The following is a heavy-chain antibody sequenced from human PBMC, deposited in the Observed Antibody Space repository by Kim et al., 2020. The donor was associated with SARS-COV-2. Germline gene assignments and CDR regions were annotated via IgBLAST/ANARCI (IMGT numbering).Heavy chain of an antibody. CDR1: GFTFSSYA. D-gene: IGHD3-22*01. CDR2: ISGSGGST. CDR3: AKASITMIVVAPDY. J-gene: IGHJ4*02. Sequence: GGSLRLSCAASGFTFSSYAMSWVRQAPGKGLAWVSAISGSGGSTYYADSVKGRFTIFRDNSKNTLFVQMNSLKAEDTAVYYCAKASITMIVVAPDYWGQGTLVTVSS. V-gene: IGHV3-23*01.